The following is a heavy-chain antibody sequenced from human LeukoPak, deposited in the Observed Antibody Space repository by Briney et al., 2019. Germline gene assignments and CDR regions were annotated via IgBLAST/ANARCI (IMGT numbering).Heavy chain of an antibody. J-gene: IGHJ4*02. V-gene: IGHV3-53*01. CDR2: IYSGGST. D-gene: IGHD6-6*01. Sequence: PGGSLRLSCAASGFTVSSNYMSWVRQAPGKGLEWVSVIYSGGSTYYADSVKGRFTISRDNSKNTLYLQMNSLRAEDTAVYYCARDKGGASPFIAAPPLDYWGQGTLVTVSS. CDR1: GFTVSSNY. CDR3: ARDKGGASPFIAAPPLDY.